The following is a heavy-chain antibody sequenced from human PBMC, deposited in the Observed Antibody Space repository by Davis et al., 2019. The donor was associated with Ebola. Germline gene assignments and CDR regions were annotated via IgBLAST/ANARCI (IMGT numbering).Heavy chain of an antibody. V-gene: IGHV4-38-2*02. J-gene: IGHJ5*02. Sequence: PSETLSLTCAVSGYSISSGYYWGWIRQPPGKGLEWIGSIYHSGSTYYNQSLKSRVTISVDTSKNQFSLKLSSVTAADTAVYYCAREGLRFLEWFDPWGQGTLVTVSS. D-gene: IGHD3-3*01. CDR3: AREGLRFLEWFDP. CDR1: GYSISSGYY. CDR2: IYHSGST.